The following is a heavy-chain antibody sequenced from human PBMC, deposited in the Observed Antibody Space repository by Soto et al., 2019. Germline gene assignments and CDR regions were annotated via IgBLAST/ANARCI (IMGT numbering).Heavy chain of an antibody. J-gene: IGHJ5*02. V-gene: IGHV3-15*01. Sequence: EVQLVESGGGLVKPGGSLRLSCAASGFTFSNAWMSWVRQAPGKGLEWVGRIKSKTDGGTTDYAAPVKGRFTISRDDSKNTLYLQMNSLKTEETAVYYCTTDPFGYFVVVPAAIQNWFDPWGQGTLVTVSS. CDR1: GFTFSNAW. CDR3: TTDPFGYFVVVPAAIQNWFDP. D-gene: IGHD2-2*01. CDR2: IKSKTDGGTT.